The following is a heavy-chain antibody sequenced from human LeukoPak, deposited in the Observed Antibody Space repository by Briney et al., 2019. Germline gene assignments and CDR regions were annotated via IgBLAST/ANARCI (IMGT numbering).Heavy chain of an antibody. V-gene: IGHV3-23*01. J-gene: IGHJ4*02. CDR1: GFTFSSYA. Sequence: GGSLRLSCAASGFTFSSYAMSWVRQAPGKGREWVSAISGSGGSTYYADSVKGRFTISRDNSKNTLYLQMNSLRAEDTAVYYCAKDPDDYGDYGDWGQGTLVTVSS. CDR3: AKDPDDYGDYGD. D-gene: IGHD4-17*01. CDR2: ISGSGGST.